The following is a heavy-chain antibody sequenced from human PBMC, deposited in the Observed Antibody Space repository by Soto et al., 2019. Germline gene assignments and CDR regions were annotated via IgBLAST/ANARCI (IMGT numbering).Heavy chain of an antibody. V-gene: IGHV4-39*01. CDR1: GGSITINDHY. Sequence: QLQLQESGPGLVRPSETLSLICTVSGGSITINDHYWGWIRQSPGKGLEWIGDIKSSGSTNYNLSLKSRGSMSVETSKNQFSLKMNSVTAADTAVYYCARLGSSGWYQGSYFDYWGQGTLVTVSS. CDR3: ARLGSSGWYQGSYFDY. J-gene: IGHJ4*02. D-gene: IGHD6-19*01. CDR2: IKSSGST.